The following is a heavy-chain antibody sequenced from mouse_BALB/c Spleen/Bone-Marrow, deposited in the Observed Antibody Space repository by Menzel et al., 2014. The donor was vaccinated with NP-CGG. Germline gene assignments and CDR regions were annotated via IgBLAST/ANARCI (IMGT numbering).Heavy chain of an antibody. V-gene: IGHV1-69*02. D-gene: IGHD1-1*01. CDR1: GYTFTSYW. CDR2: IYPSDSYT. J-gene: IGHJ2*01. CDR3: TREGYYGSSYADY. Sequence: VQLQQSGAELVRPGASVKLSCKASGYTFTSYWINWVKQRPGQGLEWIGNIYPSDSYTNYNQKFKDKATLTVDKSSSTAYMQLSSPTSEDSAVYYCTREGYYGSSYADYWGQGTTLTVSS.